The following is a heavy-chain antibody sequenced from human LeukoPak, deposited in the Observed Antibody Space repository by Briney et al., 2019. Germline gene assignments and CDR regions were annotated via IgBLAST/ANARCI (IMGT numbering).Heavy chain of an antibody. CDR1: GFTFSSYW. CDR2: IKQDGSEK. Sequence: GGSLRLSCAASGFTFSSYWKSWVRQAPGKGLEWVANIKQDGSEKYYVDSVKGRFTISRDNAKNSLYLQMNSLRAEDTAVYYCARGVWVYDISAPPDYWGQGTLVTVSS. V-gene: IGHV3-7*03. CDR3: ARGVWVYDISAPPDY. D-gene: IGHD3-9*01. J-gene: IGHJ4*02.